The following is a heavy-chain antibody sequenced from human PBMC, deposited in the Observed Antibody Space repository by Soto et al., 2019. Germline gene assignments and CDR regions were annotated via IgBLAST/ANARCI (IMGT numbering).Heavy chain of an antibody. V-gene: IGHV3-21*06. CDR2: ITGNSEYK. CDR3: ARSGELLQTFDS. J-gene: IGHJ4*02. CDR1: GVSFSDYS. Sequence: GGSLRLSCVVSGVSFSDYSMNWVRQAPGRGLEWVSLITGNSEYKYYAGSVKGRFTVSRDNAKNSLYLQMNSLTVEDTAVYYCARSGELLQTFDSWGQGTLVTVSS. D-gene: IGHD1-26*01.